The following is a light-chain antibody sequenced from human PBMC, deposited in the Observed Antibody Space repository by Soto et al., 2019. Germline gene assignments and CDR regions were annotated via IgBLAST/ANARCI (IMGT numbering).Light chain of an antibody. V-gene: IGLV2-8*01. Sequence: QSVLTQLPSASGSPGRSVTVSCTGTSNDVGANDYVSWFQQHPGKAPKLIIYEVRKRPSGVPDRFSGSKSGNTASLTVSGLQAEDDADYYCSSYVGSLVMFGGGTKLTVL. CDR3: SSYVGSLVM. J-gene: IGLJ3*02. CDR2: EVR. CDR1: SNDVGANDY.